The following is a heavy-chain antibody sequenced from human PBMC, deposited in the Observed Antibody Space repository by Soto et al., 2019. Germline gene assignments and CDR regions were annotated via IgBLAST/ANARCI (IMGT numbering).Heavy chain of an antibody. J-gene: IGHJ6*02. CDR1: GFSLSHRRMG. D-gene: IGHD2-15*01. CDR3: ARIQXVAEYEGDYSFGYGMDV. CDR2: IFWNDEK. Sequence: SGPTLVNPTETLTLTCNVSGFSLSHRRMGVSWIRQPPGKALEWLAHIFWNDEKSYSTSLQSRLTISRGTSSTQVVLTMTDMAPLDTATYYCARIQXVAEYEGDYSFGYGMDVWGQGTTVTVSS. V-gene: IGHV2-26*01.